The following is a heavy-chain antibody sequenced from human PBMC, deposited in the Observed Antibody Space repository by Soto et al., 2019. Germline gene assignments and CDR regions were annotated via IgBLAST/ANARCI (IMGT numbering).Heavy chain of an antibody. CDR2: ISSSSSTI. V-gene: IGHV3-48*01. J-gene: IGHJ5*02. CDR1: GFTFSTYG. Sequence: GGSLRLSCAVSGFTFSTYGMHWVRQAPGKGLEWVSYISSSSSTIYYADSVKGRFTISRDNAKNSLYLQMNSLRAEDTAVYYCARHPERIAQIGWFDPWGQGALVTVSS. D-gene: IGHD6-13*01. CDR3: ARHPERIAQIGWFDP.